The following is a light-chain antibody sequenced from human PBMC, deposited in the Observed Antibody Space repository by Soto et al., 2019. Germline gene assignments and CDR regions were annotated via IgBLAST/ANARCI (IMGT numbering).Light chain of an antibody. Sequence: ALTQPASVSGSPGQSITISCTGTSSDVGGYNYVSWYQQHPGKAPKLMIYDVSNRPSGVSNRFSGSMSGNTASLTISGLQAEDEADYYCSSYTSSSTYVFGTGTKVTVL. CDR3: SSYTSSSTYV. J-gene: IGLJ1*01. V-gene: IGLV2-14*01. CDR1: SSDVGGYNY. CDR2: DVS.